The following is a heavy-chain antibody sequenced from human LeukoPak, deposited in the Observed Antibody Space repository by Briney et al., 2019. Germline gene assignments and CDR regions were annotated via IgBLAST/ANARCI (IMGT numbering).Heavy chain of an antibody. CDR2: ISYDGSNK. D-gene: IGHD6-19*01. Sequence: GGSLRLSCAASGFTFSSYGMHWVRQAPGKGLEWVALISYDGSNKYYADSVKGRFTISRDNSKNTLYLQMNSLRAEDTAVYYCAKDLSSGWSTPAHAFDIWGQGTMVTVSS. CDR3: AKDLSSGWSTPAHAFDI. V-gene: IGHV3-30*18. J-gene: IGHJ3*02. CDR1: GFTFSSYG.